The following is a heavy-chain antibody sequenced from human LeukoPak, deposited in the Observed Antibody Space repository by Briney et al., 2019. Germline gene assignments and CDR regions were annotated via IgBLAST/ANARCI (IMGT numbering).Heavy chain of an antibody. J-gene: IGHJ6*02. CDR2: IYSGGST. CDR1: GFTVSSNY. CDR3: ARAGYYSPFYYYYGMDV. D-gene: IGHD3-3*01. V-gene: IGHV3-66*01. Sequence: GGSLRLSCAASGFTVSSNYMSWVRQAPGKGLEWVSVIYSGGSTYYADSVRGRFTISRDNSKNTLYLQMNSLRAEDTAVYYCARAGYYSPFYYYYGMDVWGQGTTVTVSS.